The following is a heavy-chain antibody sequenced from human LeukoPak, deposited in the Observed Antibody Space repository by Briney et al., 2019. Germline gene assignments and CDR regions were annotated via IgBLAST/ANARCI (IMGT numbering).Heavy chain of an antibody. Sequence: SETLSLTCAVYGGSFSGYYWSWIRQPPGKGLEWIGEINHSGSTNYNPSLKSRVTISVDTSKNQFSLKLSSVTAADTAVYYCARGRGSIDYWGRGTLVTVSS. CDR3: ARGRGSIDY. D-gene: IGHD6-6*01. CDR1: GGSFSGYY. V-gene: IGHV4-34*01. CDR2: INHSGST. J-gene: IGHJ4*02.